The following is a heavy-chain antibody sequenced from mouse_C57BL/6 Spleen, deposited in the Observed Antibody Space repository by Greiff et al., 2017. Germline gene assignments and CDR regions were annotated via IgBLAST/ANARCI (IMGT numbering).Heavy chain of an antibody. V-gene: IGHV1-59*01. J-gene: IGHJ2*01. CDR3: ASKGDGSSY. CDR1: GYTFTSYW. CDR2: IDPSDSYT. D-gene: IGHD1-1*01. Sequence: QVQLQQPGAELVRPGTSVKLSCKASGYTFTSYWMHWVKQRPGQGLEWIGVIDPSDSYTNYNQKFKGKATLTVDTSSSTAYMQLSSLTSEDSAVYYCASKGDGSSYWGQGTTLTVSS.